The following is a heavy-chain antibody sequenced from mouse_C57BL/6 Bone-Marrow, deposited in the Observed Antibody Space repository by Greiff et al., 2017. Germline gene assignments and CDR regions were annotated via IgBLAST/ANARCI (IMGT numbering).Heavy chain of an antibody. J-gene: IGHJ1*03. V-gene: IGHV14-4*01. CDR2: IDPENGDT. D-gene: IGHD2-1*01. CDR1: GFNIKDDY. Sequence: VQLQQSGAELVRPGASVKLSCTASGFNIKDDYMHWVKQRPEQGLEWIGWIDPENGDTDYASKFQGKATITADTAANTAYLQLSSLTSEDTAVYYCTSNLDWYFDVWGTGTTVTVSS. CDR3: TSNLDWYFDV.